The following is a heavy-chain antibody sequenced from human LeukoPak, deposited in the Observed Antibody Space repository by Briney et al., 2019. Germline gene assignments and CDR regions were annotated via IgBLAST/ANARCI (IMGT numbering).Heavy chain of an antibody. CDR3: AKDPFLYYYGSGSYPDY. D-gene: IGHD3-10*01. V-gene: IGHV3-30*02. CDR2: IRYDGNNK. J-gene: IGHJ4*02. Sequence: GGALRLSCAASGFTFSSYGMHWVSQAPGKGLEWVGFIRYDGNNKYYTHALKGRVTISRDNSKNTLYLQMNSLRAEDTAVYYCAKDPFLYYYGSGSYPDYWGQGTLVTVSS. CDR1: GFTFSSYG.